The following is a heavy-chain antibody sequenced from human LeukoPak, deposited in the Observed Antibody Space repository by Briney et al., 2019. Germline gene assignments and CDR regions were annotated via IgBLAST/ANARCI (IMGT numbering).Heavy chain of an antibody. V-gene: IGHV3-23*01. D-gene: IGHD3-3*01. CDR1: GFTFSSYA. CDR3: AKAVDDFWSGYYTDDAFDI. CDR2: ISGSGGST. J-gene: IGHJ3*02. Sequence: GGSLRLSCAASGFTFSSYAMSWVRQAPGKGLEWVSAISGSGGSTYYADSVKGRFTISRDNSKNTLYLQMNSLRAEDTAVYYCAKAVDDFWSGYYTDDAFDIWGQGTMVTVSS.